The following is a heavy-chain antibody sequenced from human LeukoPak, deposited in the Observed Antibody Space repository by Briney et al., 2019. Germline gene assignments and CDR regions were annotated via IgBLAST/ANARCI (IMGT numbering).Heavy chain of an antibody. Sequence: GGSLRLSCAASGFTFSSFSMSWVRQAPGKGLEWVSAISGSGGSTYYADSVKGRFTISRDSSKNTLYLQMNSLRAEDTAVYYCARGSGYFLDFDYWGQGTLVTVSS. CDR2: ISGSGGST. V-gene: IGHV3-23*01. CDR3: ARGSGYFLDFDY. D-gene: IGHD3-22*01. J-gene: IGHJ4*02. CDR1: GFTFSSFS.